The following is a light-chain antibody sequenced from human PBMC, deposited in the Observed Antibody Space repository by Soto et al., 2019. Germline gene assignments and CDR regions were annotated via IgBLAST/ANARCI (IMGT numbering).Light chain of an antibody. J-gene: IGKJ1*01. CDR3: QQFDGSLWT. CDR2: DAS. V-gene: IGKV3D-20*01. Sequence: EIVLTQSPATLSWSPGERATLSWGASQSVTSTHLAWYQQKPGQAPRLVIYDASTRATGIPDRFSGSGYGTDFTLTISRLEPEDFAVYCCQQFDGSLWTFGPGTKVDIK. CDR1: QSVTSTH.